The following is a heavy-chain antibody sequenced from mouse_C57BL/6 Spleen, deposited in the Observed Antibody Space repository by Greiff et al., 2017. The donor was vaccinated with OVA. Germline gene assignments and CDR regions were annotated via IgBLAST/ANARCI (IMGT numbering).Heavy chain of an antibody. CDR1: GYTFTG. J-gene: IGHJ3*01. CDR2: ILPGSGST. CDR3: ARRYYGSSSSWFAY. V-gene: IGHV1-9*01. Sequence: VKLQESGAELMKPGASVKLSCKATGYTFTGLEWIGEILPGSGSTNYNEKFKGKATFTADTSSNTAYMQLSSLTTEDSAIYYCARRYYGSSSSWFAYWGQGTLVTVSA. D-gene: IGHD1-1*01.